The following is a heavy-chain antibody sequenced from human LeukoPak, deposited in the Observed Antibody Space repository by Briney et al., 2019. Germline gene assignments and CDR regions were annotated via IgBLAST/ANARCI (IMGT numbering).Heavy chain of an antibody. CDR3: ARRSTRMGD. J-gene: IGHJ4*02. V-gene: IGHV4-38-2*02. Sequence: SETLSLTCTVSGYSISSGYSWGWIRQPPGKGLEWIGSIYHSGSTYYNPSLKSRVTTSVDPSTNQFSLKLSSVTAADTAVYYCARRSTRMGDWGQGTLVTVSS. CDR1: GYSISSGYS. CDR2: IYHSGST. D-gene: IGHD3-16*01.